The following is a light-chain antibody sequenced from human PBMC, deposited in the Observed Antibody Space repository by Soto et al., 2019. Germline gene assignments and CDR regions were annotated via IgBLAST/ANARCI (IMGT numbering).Light chain of an antibody. CDR2: KAS. V-gene: IGKV1-5*03. J-gene: IGKJ4*01. CDR3: QQYNSYPPT. Sequence: DIQMTQSPSNLSASVGDRVTITCRASQSISSWLAWYQQKPGKAPKLLIYKASSLESGVPSRFSGSGSGTEFTLTISSLQPDDFATYYCQQYNSYPPTFGGGTKVEIK. CDR1: QSISSW.